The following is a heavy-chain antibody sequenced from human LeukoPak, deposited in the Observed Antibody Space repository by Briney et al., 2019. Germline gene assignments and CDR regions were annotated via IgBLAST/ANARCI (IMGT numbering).Heavy chain of an antibody. D-gene: IGHD3-16*01. CDR3: ARDGGWGKYFDY. CDR2: INAGNGNT. CDR1: GYTFTSYA. V-gene: IGHV1-3*03. J-gene: IGHJ4*02. Sequence: ASVKVSCKASGYTFTSYAMHWVRQAPGQRREWMGWINAGNGNTKYSQEFQGRVTITRDTSASTAYMELSRLRSEDMAVYYCARDGGWGKYFDYWGQGTLVTVSS.